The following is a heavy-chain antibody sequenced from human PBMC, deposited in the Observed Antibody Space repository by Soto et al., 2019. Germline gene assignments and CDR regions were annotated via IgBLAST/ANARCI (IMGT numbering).Heavy chain of an antibody. CDR3: ARADGYNFDTWFDP. CDR1: RYTFRSYA. J-gene: IGHJ5*02. CDR2: INSGTGQR. V-gene: IGHV1-3*04. Sequence: GASVKVSCKTSRYTFRSYAMHWVRQAPGHSLEWMGWINSGTGQRKYSEKMQGRVSLTTDTSAHTAYMELTRLTSADTAVYYCARADGYNFDTWFDPWGQGTLVTVSS. D-gene: IGHD1-1*01.